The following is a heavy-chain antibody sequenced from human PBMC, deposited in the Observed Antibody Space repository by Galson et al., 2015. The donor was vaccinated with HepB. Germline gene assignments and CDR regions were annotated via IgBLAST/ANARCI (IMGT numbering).Heavy chain of an antibody. J-gene: IGHJ4*02. D-gene: IGHD5-12*01. V-gene: IGHV3-7*03. CDR2: IKQDGSEK. CDR3: AASGYSGYDHDY. CDR1: GFTFSSYW. Sequence: SLRLSCAASGFTFSSYWMSWVRQAPGKGLEWVANIKQDGSEKYYVDSVKGRFTISRDNAKNSLYLQMNSLRAEDTAVYYCAASGYSGYDHDYWGQGTLVTVSS.